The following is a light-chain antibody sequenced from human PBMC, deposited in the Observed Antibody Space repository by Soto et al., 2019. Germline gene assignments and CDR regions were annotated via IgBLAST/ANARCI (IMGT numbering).Light chain of an antibody. CDR1: SSNIGAGYD. CDR3: QSYDSSLSGYV. CDR2: GNN. Sequence: QSVLTQPPSVSGAPGQRVTISCTGSSSNIGAGYDVHWYQQLPGTAPTLLISGNNNRPSGVPDRLSGSKSGTSASLAITGRRAEDEADYLCQSYDSSLSGYVFGTGTKVTVL. J-gene: IGLJ1*01. V-gene: IGLV1-40*01.